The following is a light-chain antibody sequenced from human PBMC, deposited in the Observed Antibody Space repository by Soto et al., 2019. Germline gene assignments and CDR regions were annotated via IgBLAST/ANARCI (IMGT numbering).Light chain of an antibody. CDR3: QQYNSYSRLT. V-gene: IGKV3D-15*01. J-gene: IGKJ4*01. CDR2: GVS. CDR1: QSVTSSY. Sequence: EIVMTQSPATLSVSPGERATLSCRASQSVTSSYLAWYQQKPGQAPRLLIYGVSSRATGIPDRFSGSGSGTEFTLTISSLQPDDFATYYCQQYNSYSRLTFGGGTKVDIK.